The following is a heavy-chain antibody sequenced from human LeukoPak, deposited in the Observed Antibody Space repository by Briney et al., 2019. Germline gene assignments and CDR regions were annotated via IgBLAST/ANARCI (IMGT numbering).Heavy chain of an antibody. CDR3: TRDGSGSYLGNAFDI. CDR2: VNPHNGAT. Sequence: ASIKVSCKASGYIFTEYYMHWVRQAPGQGLEWMGWVNPHNGATSSAQRFQGRVTMSRDTSISTAYMELTSLQSDDTAVYYCTRDGSGSYLGNAFDIWGQGTMVTVSS. V-gene: IGHV1-2*02. D-gene: IGHD1-26*01. CDR1: GYIFTEYY. J-gene: IGHJ3*02.